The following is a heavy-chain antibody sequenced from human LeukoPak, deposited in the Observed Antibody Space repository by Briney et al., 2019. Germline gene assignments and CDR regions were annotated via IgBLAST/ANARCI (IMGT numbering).Heavy chain of an antibody. CDR2: IRYDGSNK. CDR1: GFTFSSYG. CDR3: AKDFWALSRSLFGPPVFYMDV. Sequence: GGSLRLSCAASGFTFSSYGMHWVRQAPGKGLEWVAFIRYDGSNKYYADSVKGRFTISRDNSKNTLSLQMNSLSAEDTAVYSCAKDFWALSRSLFGPPVFYMDVWGKGTTVTVSS. D-gene: IGHD3/OR15-3a*01. J-gene: IGHJ6*03. V-gene: IGHV3-30*02.